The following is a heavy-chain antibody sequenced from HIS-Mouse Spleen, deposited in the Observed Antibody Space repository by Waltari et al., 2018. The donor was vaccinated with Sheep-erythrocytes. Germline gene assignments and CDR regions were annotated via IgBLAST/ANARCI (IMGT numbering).Heavy chain of an antibody. V-gene: IGHV4-31*02. CDR3: ARLITMVRGVTWYFDL. CDR2: IYYSGST. D-gene: IGHD3-10*01. Sequence: LEWIGYIYYSGSTYYNPSLKSRVTISVDTSKNQFSLKLSSVTAADTAVYYCARLITMVRGVTWYFDLWGRGTLVTVSS. J-gene: IGHJ2*01.